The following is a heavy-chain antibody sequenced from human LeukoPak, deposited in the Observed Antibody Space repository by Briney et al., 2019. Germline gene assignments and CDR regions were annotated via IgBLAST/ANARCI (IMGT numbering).Heavy chain of an antibody. CDR2: ISYDGSNK. V-gene: IGHV3-30*18. Sequence: GRSLRLSCAASGFTFSNYGMHWVRQAPGKGLEWVSFISYDGSNKYYADSVKGRFTISRDNSKNTLYLQMISLRTEDTAVYYCAKDPRRYSRTGGYFDYWGQGTLVTVSS. J-gene: IGHJ4*02. CDR1: GFTFSNYG. CDR3: AKDPRRYSRTGGYFDY. D-gene: IGHD6-13*01.